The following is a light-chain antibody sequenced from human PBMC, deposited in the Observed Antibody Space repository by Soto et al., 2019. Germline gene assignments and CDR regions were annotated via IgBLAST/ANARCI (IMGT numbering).Light chain of an antibody. V-gene: IGLV2-14*01. CDR3: SSYTSSSTPYV. CDR1: SSDVGGYNY. CDR2: EVS. Sequence: SVLTQPASVSGSPGQSITISCTGTSSDVGGYNYVSWYQQHPGKAPKLMIYEVSNRPSGVSNRFSGSKSGNTASLTISGLQAEDEADYDCSSYTSSSTPYVFGTGTKLTVL. J-gene: IGLJ1*01.